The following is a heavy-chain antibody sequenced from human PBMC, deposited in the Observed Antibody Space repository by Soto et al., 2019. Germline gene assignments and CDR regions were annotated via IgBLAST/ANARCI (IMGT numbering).Heavy chain of an antibody. D-gene: IGHD3-3*01. Sequence: GGSLRLSCEASGFTFNSYVMSWVRQAPGKGPEWVSAINGSGESTYYADSVKGRFTISRDNSKNTLYLHINNVRAEDTAIYYCAKGAYYDFWSGYSAFDYWGQGSLVTVSS. CDR1: GFTFNSYV. CDR3: AKGAYYDFWSGYSAFDY. V-gene: IGHV3-23*01. J-gene: IGHJ4*02. CDR2: INGSGEST.